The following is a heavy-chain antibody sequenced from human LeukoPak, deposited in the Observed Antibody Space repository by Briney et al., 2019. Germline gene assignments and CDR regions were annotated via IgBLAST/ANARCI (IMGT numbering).Heavy chain of an antibody. V-gene: IGHV3-7*01. Sequence: PGGSLRLSCAASGFTFSSYWMSWVRQAPGKGLEWVANIKQDGSEKYYVDPVKGRFTISRDNAKNSLYLQMNSLRAEDTAVYYCASPLGGYLVGWCYWGRGTLVTVSS. D-gene: IGHD3-22*01. CDR3: ASPLGGYLVGWCY. J-gene: IGHJ4*02. CDR1: GFTFSSYW. CDR2: IKQDGSEK.